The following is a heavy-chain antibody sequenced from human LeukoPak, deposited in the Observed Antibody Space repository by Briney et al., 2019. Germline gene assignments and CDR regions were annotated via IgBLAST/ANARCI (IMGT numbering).Heavy chain of an antibody. D-gene: IGHD3-16*01. CDR1: GYTFTGYY. CDR3: AREGGRGEVDY. CDR2: ISAYNGNT. V-gene: IGHV1-18*04. J-gene: IGHJ4*02. Sequence: GASVKVSCKASGYTFTGYYMHWVRQAPGQGLEWMGWISAYNGNTNYAQKLQGRVTMTTDTSTSTAYMELRSLRSDDTAVYYCAREGGRGEVDYWGQGTLVTVSS.